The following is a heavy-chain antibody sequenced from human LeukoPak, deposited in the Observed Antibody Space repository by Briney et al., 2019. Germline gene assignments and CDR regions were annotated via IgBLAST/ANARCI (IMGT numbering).Heavy chain of an antibody. D-gene: IGHD3-22*01. CDR1: GFTFSSYS. Sequence: PGGSLRLSCAASGFTFSSYSMNWVRQAPGKGLEWVSSISSSSSYIYYADSVKGRFTISRDNAKNSLYLQMNSLRAEDTAVYYCARVDYYDSSGYYGDYWGQGTLVTVSS. CDR3: ARVDYYDSSGYYGDY. V-gene: IGHV3-21*01. J-gene: IGHJ4*02. CDR2: ISSSSSYI.